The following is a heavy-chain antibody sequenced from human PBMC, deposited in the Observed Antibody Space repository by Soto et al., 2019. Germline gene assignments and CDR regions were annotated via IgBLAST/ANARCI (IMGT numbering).Heavy chain of an antibody. CDR1: GFTFSSYA. J-gene: IGHJ6*02. D-gene: IGHD3-3*01. Sequence: QVQLVESGGGVVQPGRSLRLSCAASGFTFSSYAMHWVRQAPGKGLERVAVISDDGSNKYYADSVKGRFTISRDNSKNTLYLQMNSLRAEDTAVYYCASSTIFGDSDGMDVWGQGTTVTVSS. V-gene: IGHV3-30-3*01. CDR3: ASSTIFGDSDGMDV. CDR2: ISDDGSNK.